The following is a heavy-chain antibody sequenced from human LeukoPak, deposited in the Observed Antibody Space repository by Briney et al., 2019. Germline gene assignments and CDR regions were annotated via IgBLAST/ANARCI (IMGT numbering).Heavy chain of an antibody. CDR2: INHSGST. CDR3: ARAGYCSSTSCHRRLWSDY. V-gene: IGHV4-34*01. D-gene: IGHD2-2*01. J-gene: IGHJ4*02. Sequence: IPSETLSLTCTVSGGSISGYYWSWIRQPPGKGLEWIGEINHSGSTNYNPSLKSRVTISVDTSKNQFSLKLSSVTAADTAVYYCARAGYCSSTSCHRRLWSDYWGQGTLVTVSS. CDR1: GGSISGYY.